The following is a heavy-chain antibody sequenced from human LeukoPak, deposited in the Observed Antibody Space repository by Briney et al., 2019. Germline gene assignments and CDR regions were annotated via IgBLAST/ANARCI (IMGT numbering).Heavy chain of an antibody. J-gene: IGHJ6*02. V-gene: IGHV1-18*01. CDR2: ISAYNGNT. Sequence: ASVKVSCKASGYTFTSYGISWVRQAPGQGLERMGWISAYNGNTNYAQKLQGRVTMTTDTSTSTAYMELRSLRSDDTAVYYCARGSYSSSWYEPSYYYGMDVWGQGTTVTVSS. CDR1: GYTFTSYG. CDR3: ARGSYSSSWYEPSYYYGMDV. D-gene: IGHD6-13*01.